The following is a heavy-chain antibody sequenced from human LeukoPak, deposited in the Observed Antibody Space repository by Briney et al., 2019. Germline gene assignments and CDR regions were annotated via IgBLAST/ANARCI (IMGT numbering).Heavy chain of an antibody. D-gene: IGHD2-2*01. CDR1: GFSFSSYS. CDR3: ARDGYNIAVVPAATYYDYYYYTDV. J-gene: IGHJ6*03. Sequence: GGSLRLSCAASGFSFSSYSMNWVRQAPGKALEWVSYISHTGSTMSYADSVKGRFTISRDNSTNTLYLQMNSLRAEDTAVYYCARDGYNIAVVPAATYYDYYYYTDVWGKGTPVTVSS. V-gene: IGHV3-48*01. CDR2: ISHTGSTM.